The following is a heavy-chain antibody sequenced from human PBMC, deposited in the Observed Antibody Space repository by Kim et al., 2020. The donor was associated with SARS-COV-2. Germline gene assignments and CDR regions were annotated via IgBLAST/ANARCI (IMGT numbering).Heavy chain of an antibody. Sequence: ASVKVSCKASGYTFTGYYMHWVRQAPGQGLEWMGRINPNSGGTNYAQKFQGRVTMTRDTSISTAYMELSRLRSDDTAVYYCARDFSGGQQLSPRAEYFQHWGQGTLVTVSS. D-gene: IGHD6-13*01. J-gene: IGHJ1*01. CDR2: INPNSGGT. V-gene: IGHV1-2*06. CDR3: ARDFSGGQQLSPRAEYFQH. CDR1: GYTFTGYY.